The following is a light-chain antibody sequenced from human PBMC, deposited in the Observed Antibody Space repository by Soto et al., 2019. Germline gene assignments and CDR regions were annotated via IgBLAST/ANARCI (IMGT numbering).Light chain of an antibody. CDR1: ETVNSAY. J-gene: IGKJ5*01. Sequence: EIVLTQSPAILSLFPGDRANLSCRPSETVNSAYLAWYQQRPGQAPRLLIYDTSDRATGIPARFSGSGSGTEFTLTINSLQSEDSAVYYCQQHNQWPITFGQGTRLEIK. V-gene: IGKV3D-20*02. CDR2: DTS. CDR3: QQHNQWPIT.